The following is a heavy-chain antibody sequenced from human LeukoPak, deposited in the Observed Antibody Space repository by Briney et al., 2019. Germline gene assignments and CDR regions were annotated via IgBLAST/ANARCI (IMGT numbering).Heavy chain of an antibody. CDR3: ARILNYYDTSGPVFDC. J-gene: IGHJ4*02. CDR1: GGSITSYY. CDR2: IYYSGST. Sequence: TSETLSLTCTVSGGSITSYYWSWIRQPPGKGLEWIGNIYYSGSTFYKSSLKSRVIISIDTSKNQFSLKLSSVTAADTAVYYCARILNYYDTSGPVFDCWGQGTLVTVSS. D-gene: IGHD3-22*01. V-gene: IGHV4-59*12.